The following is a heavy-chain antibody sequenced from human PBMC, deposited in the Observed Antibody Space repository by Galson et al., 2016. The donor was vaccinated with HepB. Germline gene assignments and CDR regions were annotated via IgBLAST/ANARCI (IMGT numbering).Heavy chain of an antibody. CDR1: GDSVSSNGAA. CDR2: TYYRSTWYV. CDR3: ARDPPYSNSALDY. Sequence: CAISGDSVSSNGAAWNWIRHSPAGSLEWLGRTYYRSTWYVDYAESVKSRITINADTSKNQFSLQLDSVTPEDTAIYYCARDPPYSNSALDYWGQGTLVTVSS. D-gene: IGHD6-13*01. J-gene: IGHJ4*02. V-gene: IGHV6-1*01.